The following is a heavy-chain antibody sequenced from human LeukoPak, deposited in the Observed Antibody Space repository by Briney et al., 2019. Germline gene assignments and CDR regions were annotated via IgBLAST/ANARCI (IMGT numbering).Heavy chain of an antibody. V-gene: IGHV3-23*01. CDR1: GFNFNSYG. CDR2: ISGSGGST. D-gene: IGHD5-12*01. J-gene: IGHJ4*02. Sequence: PGGSLRLSCAASGFNFNSYGMSWVRQAPGKGLEWVSAISGSGGSTYYADSVKGRFTISRDNSKNTLYLQMNSLRAEDTAVYYCAKAGGYEYYFDYWGQGTLVTVSS. CDR3: AKAGGYEYYFDY.